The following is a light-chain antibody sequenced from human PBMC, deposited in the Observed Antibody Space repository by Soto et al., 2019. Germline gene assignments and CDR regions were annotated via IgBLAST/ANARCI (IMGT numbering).Light chain of an antibody. CDR1: SSNIGAGYD. Sequence: QSVLTQPPSVSGAPGQRVTISCTGSSSNIGAGYDVHWYQQLPGTAPKLLIYGNSNGPSGVPDRFSGSKSGTSASLAITGLQAEDEADYYCQSYDSSPLFGTGTKVTVL. CDR3: QSYDSSPL. CDR2: GNS. J-gene: IGLJ1*01. V-gene: IGLV1-40*01.